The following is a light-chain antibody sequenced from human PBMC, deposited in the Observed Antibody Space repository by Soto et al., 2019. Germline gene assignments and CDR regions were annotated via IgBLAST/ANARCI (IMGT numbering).Light chain of an antibody. CDR2: DIS. CDR3: QQYNDWPLT. V-gene: IGKV3D-15*01. CDR1: QSVSSN. J-gene: IGKJ4*01. Sequence: EIVMTQSPATLSVSPGERATLSCRASQSVSSNLAWYQQKPGQAPSLLIYDISARDTGIPTRFSGSGSGTEFTLTISSLQSEDFAVYYCQQYNDWPLTFGGGTKVEIK.